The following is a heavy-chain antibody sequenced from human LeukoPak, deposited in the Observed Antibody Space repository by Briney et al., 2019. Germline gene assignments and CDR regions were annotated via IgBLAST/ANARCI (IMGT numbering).Heavy chain of an antibody. CDR1: GFSFTNTW. CDR2: IKGKSDGGTT. Sequence: GGSLRLSCAASGFSFTNTWMNWVRQAPGKGLEWVGRIKGKSDGGTTYYAAPVKGRFTISRDDSKNMLFLQMNTLKTEDTAMYYCSYNMDVWGPGTTVTVSS. D-gene: IGHD1-1*01. V-gene: IGHV3-15*06. CDR3: SYNMDV. J-gene: IGHJ6*02.